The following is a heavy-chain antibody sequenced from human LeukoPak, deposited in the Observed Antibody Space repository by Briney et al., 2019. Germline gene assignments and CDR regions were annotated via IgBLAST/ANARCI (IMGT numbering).Heavy chain of an antibody. CDR1: GGTFSSYA. J-gene: IGHJ4*02. CDR2: INPSGGST. Sequence: ASVKVSCKASGGTFSSYAISWVRQAPGQGLEWMGIINPSGGSTSYAQKFQGRVTMTRDTSTSTVYMELSSLRSEDTAVYYCARSWALRYFDWLSDPAPFDYWGQGTLVTVSS. V-gene: IGHV1-46*01. D-gene: IGHD3-9*01. CDR3: ARSWALRYFDWLSDPAPFDY.